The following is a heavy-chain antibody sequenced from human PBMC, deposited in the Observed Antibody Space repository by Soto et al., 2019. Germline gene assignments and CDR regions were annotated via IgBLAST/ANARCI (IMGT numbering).Heavy chain of an antibody. V-gene: IGHV1-69*12. CDR1: GGTFSSYA. J-gene: IGHJ4*02. CDR2: IIPIFGTA. Sequence: QVQLVQSGAEVKKPGSSVKVSCKASGGTFSSYAISWVRQAPGQGLEWMGGIIPIFGTANYAQKFQGRVTITADEATNTAYMELSSLRSDETAVYYCAIHSSGYSSPDYWGQGTLVTVSS. D-gene: IGHD3-22*01. CDR3: AIHSSGYSSPDY.